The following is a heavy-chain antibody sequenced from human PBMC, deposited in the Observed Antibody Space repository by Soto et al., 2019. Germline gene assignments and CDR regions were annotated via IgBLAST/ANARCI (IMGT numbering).Heavy chain of an antibody. V-gene: IGHV3-66*01. Sequence: GSLRLSCAASGFTVSSKYMNWVRQAPGKGLEWVSVFYSGGSTFYADSVKGRFTISRDISKNTLNLQMNSLRVEDTAVYYCAREAPHCSGGSCYFDYWGQGTLVTVSS. CDR2: FYSGGST. CDR1: GFTVSSKY. CDR3: AREAPHCSGGSCYFDY. J-gene: IGHJ4*02. D-gene: IGHD2-15*01.